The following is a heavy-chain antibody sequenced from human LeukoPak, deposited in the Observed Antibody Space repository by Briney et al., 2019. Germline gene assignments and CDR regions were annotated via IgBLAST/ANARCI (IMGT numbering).Heavy chain of an antibody. D-gene: IGHD6-13*01. CDR1: GYTFTGYY. J-gene: IGHJ4*02. Sequence: ASVKVSCKASGYTFTGYYMHWVRQAPGQGLEWMGWINPNSGGTNYVQKFQGRVTMTRDTSISTAYMELSRLRSDDTAVYYCARGRRIIAAAGTGYGYWGQGTLVTVSS. CDR3: ARGRRIIAAAGTGYGY. CDR2: INPNSGGT. V-gene: IGHV1-2*02.